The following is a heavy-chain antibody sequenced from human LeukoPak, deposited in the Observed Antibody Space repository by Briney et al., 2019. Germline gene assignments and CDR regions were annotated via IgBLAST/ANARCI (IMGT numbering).Heavy chain of an antibody. V-gene: IGHV3-11*01. CDR1: GFTFSDYY. D-gene: IGHD5-18*01. CDR3: ARRSGFDTAMDHFDY. J-gene: IGHJ4*02. CDR2: ISSSGSTI. Sequence: GGSLRLSCAASGFTFSDYYMSWIRQAPGKGLEWVSYISSSGSTIYYADSVKGRFTISRDNAKNSLYLQMNSLRAEDTAVYYCARRSGFDTAMDHFDYWGQGTLVTVSS.